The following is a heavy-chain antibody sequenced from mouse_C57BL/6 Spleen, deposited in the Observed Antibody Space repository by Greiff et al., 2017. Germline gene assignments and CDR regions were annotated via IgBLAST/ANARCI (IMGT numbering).Heavy chain of an antibody. Sequence: VQGVESGPELVKPGASVKISCKASGYAFSSSWMNWVKQRPGKGLEWIGRIYPGDGDTNYNGKFKGKATLTADKSSSTAYMQLSSLTSEDSAVYFCAREGDGGAYWGQGTTLTVSS. CDR1: GYAFSSSW. D-gene: IGHD3-3*01. CDR2: IYPGDGDT. CDR3: AREGDGGAY. J-gene: IGHJ2*01. V-gene: IGHV1-82*01.